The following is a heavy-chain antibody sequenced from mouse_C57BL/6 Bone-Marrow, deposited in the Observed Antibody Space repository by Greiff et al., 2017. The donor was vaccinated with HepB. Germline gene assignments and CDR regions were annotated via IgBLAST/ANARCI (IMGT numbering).Heavy chain of an antibody. CDR2: IYPGSGST. CDR3: ALSSFWYFDV. Sequence: QVQLQHPGAELVKPGASVKMSCKASGYTFTSYWITWVKQRPGQGLEWIGDIYPGSGSTNYNEKFKSKATLTVDTSSSTAYMQLSSLTSEDSAVYYCALSSFWYFDVWGTGTTVTVSS. J-gene: IGHJ1*03. CDR1: GYTFTSYW. D-gene: IGHD1-1*01. V-gene: IGHV1-55*01.